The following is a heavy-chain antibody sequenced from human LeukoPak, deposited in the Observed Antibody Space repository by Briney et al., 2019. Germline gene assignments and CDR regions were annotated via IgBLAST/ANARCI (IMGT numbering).Heavy chain of an antibody. Sequence: ASVKVSCKASGYTFTGYYMHWVRQAPGQGLGWMGWINPNSGGTNYAQKFQGRVTMTRDTSISTAYMELSRLRSDDTAVYYCTRYSSSWYRYYHYYGMDVWGQGTTVTVSS. V-gene: IGHV1-2*02. J-gene: IGHJ6*02. CDR2: INPNSGGT. D-gene: IGHD6-13*01. CDR1: GYTFTGYY. CDR3: TRYSSSWYRYYHYYGMDV.